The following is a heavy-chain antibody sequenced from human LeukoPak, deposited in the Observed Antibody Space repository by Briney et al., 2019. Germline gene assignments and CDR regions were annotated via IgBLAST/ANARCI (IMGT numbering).Heavy chain of an antibody. CDR1: GFTFSSYG. Sequence: PARSLRLSCAASGFTFSSYGMHWVRQAPGKGLEWVAVISYDGSNKYYADSVKGRFTISRDNSKNTLYLQMNSLRAEDTAVYYCAKDRGSGSYLKPDYWGQGTLVTVSS. J-gene: IGHJ4*02. V-gene: IGHV3-30*18. CDR2: ISYDGSNK. CDR3: AKDRGSGSYLKPDY. D-gene: IGHD3-10*01.